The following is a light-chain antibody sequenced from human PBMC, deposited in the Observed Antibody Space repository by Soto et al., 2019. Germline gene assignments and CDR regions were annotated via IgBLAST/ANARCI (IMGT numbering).Light chain of an antibody. CDR2: AAP. V-gene: IGKV3-20*01. CDR3: QQNGTSRQLT. J-gene: IGKJ4*01. CDR1: QTVRNNF. Sequence: EIVLTQSPGTLSLSPGERATLSCTASQTVRNNFLAWYQQQPGQAPRLLIYAAPSMAGGIQDRFSGSGSGTDSTLTSTRLEPEDFAVYYCQQNGTSRQLTLGSGTEVEL.